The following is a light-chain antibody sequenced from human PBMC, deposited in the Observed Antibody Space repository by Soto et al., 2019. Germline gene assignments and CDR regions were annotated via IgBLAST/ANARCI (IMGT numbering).Light chain of an antibody. V-gene: IGKV3-15*01. Sequence: EIVMTQSPATLSVSPGERATLSCRASQSVSSNLAWYQQKPGQAPRLLIYGASRRATGIPARFGGSGSGTEFTLTISSLQSEDFAVYYCQQYNKWPPRTFGQGTKVDIK. CDR2: GAS. CDR3: QQYNKWPPRT. J-gene: IGKJ1*01. CDR1: QSVSSN.